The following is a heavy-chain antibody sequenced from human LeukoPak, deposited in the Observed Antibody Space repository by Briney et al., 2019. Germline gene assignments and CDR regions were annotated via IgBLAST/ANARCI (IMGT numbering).Heavy chain of an antibody. V-gene: IGHV1-69*04. D-gene: IGHD3-10*01. CDR3: ARGITMVRGVIYGY. Sequence: ASVKVSCKASGGTFSSYAISWVRQAPGQGLEWMGRIIPILDVTDYAQNFQGRVTMTRNTSISTAYMELSSLRSEDTAVYYCARGITMVRGVIYGYWGQGTLVTVSS. CDR1: GGTFSSYA. CDR2: IIPILDVT. J-gene: IGHJ4*02.